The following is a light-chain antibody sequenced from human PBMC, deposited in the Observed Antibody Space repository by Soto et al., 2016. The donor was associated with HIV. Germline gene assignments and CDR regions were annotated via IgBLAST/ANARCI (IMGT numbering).Light chain of an antibody. CDR2: DDN. Sequence: ELTQPPSVSVAPGKTARITCGGNNIASKSVHWYQQKPGQAPVLVVYDDNDRPSGIPERFSGSNSGNTATLTINRVEAGDEADYYCQVWDSSTDRWVFGGGTKLTV. CDR3: QVWDSSTDRWV. J-gene: IGLJ3*02. CDR1: NIASKS. V-gene: IGLV3-21*01.